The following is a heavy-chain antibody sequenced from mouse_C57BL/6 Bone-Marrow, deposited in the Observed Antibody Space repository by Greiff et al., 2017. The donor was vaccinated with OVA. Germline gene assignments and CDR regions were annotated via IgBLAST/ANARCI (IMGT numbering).Heavy chain of an antibody. V-gene: IGHV1-76*01. Sequence: VQLQESGAELVRPGASVKLSCKASGYTFTDYYINWVKQRPGQGLEWIARIYPGSGNTYYNEKFKGKATLTAEKSSSPAYMQLSSLTSEDSAVYFCARVDGYQFAYWGQGTLVTVSA. CDR2: IYPGSGNT. J-gene: IGHJ3*01. D-gene: IGHD2-3*01. CDR3: ARVDGYQFAY. CDR1: GYTFTDYY.